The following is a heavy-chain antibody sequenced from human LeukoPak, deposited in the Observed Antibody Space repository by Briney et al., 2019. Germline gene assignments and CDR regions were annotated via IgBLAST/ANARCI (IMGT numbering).Heavy chain of an antibody. CDR1: GYTFTSYG. CDR3: AREGYCSSTSCYVYYYYGMDV. V-gene: IGHV1-18*01. Sequence: ASVKVSCKVSGYTFTSYGISWVRQAPGQGLEWMGWISAYNGNTNYAQKLQGRVTMTTDTSTSTAYMELRSLRSDDTAVYYCAREGYCSSTSCYVYYYYGMDVWGQGTTVTVSS. J-gene: IGHJ6*02. D-gene: IGHD2-2*01. CDR2: ISAYNGNT.